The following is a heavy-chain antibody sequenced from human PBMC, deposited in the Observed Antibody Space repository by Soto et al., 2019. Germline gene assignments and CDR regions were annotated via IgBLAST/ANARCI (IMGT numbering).Heavy chain of an antibody. V-gene: IGHV3-30*18. J-gene: IGHJ4*02. CDR2: ISYDGSNK. CDR1: GFTFSSYG. D-gene: IGHD3-3*01. Sequence: QVQLVESGGGVVQPGRSLRLSCAASGFTFSSYGMHWVRQAPGKGLEWVAVISYDGSNKYYADSVKGRFTISRDNSKNTLYLQMNSLRAEDTAVYYCAKDGVYYDFWSGYYRGYYFDYWGQGTLVTVSS. CDR3: AKDGVYYDFWSGYYRGYYFDY.